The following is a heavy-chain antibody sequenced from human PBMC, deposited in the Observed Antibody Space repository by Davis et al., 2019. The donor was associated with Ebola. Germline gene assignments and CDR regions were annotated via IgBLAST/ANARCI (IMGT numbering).Heavy chain of an antibody. Sequence: SVKVSCKASGGTFSSYAISWVRQAPGQGLEWMGRIIPILGTANYAQKFQGRVTITADESTSTAYMELSSLRSEDTAVYYCARTSYSSSWYYYYGMDVWGQGTTVTVSS. CDR1: GGTFSSYA. CDR2: IIPILGTA. V-gene: IGHV1-69*11. CDR3: ARTSYSSSWYYYYGMDV. J-gene: IGHJ6*02. D-gene: IGHD6-13*01.